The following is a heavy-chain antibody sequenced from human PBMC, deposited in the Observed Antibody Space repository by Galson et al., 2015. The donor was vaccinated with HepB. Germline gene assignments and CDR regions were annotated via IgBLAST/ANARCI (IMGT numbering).Heavy chain of an antibody. V-gene: IGHV3-23*01. J-gene: IGHJ4*02. CDR1: GFTFSSYA. CDR2: ISGSGGST. D-gene: IGHD6-19*01. CDR3: AKEPTTVAGTIGVSFDY. Sequence: SLRLSCAASGFTFSSYAMSWVRQAPGKGLEWVSAISGSGGSTYCADSVKGRFTISRDNSKNTLYLQMNSLRAEDTAVYYCAKEPTTVAGTIGVSFDYWGQGPLVTVSS.